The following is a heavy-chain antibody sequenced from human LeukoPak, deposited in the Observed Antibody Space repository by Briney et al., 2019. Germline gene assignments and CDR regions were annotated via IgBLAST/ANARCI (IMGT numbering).Heavy chain of an antibody. D-gene: IGHD4-17*01. Sequence: GGSLRLSCAGSGFTFRSYSMNWVRQAPGKGLEWVSGISSNSYYIYYADSVKGRFTISRDNAKNSLYLQMNSLRAEDTAVYYCARDRGLRSTLDWGQGTLVTVSS. CDR1: GFTFRSYS. CDR3: ARDRGLRSTLD. J-gene: IGHJ4*02. V-gene: IGHV3-21*04. CDR2: ISSNSYYI.